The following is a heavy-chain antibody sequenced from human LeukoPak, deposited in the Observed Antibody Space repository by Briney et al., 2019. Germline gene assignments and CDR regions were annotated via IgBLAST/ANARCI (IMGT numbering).Heavy chain of an antibody. CDR2: IIPIFGTA. CDR1: GGTFSSYA. Sequence: ASVKVSCKDSGGTFSSYAISWVRQAPGQGLEWMGGIIPIFGTANYAQKFQGRVTITADESTSTAYMELSSLRSEDTAVYHCARTRASLGFGELLNWGQGTLVTVSS. D-gene: IGHD3-10*01. J-gene: IGHJ4*02. CDR3: ARTRASLGFGELLN. V-gene: IGHV1-69*13.